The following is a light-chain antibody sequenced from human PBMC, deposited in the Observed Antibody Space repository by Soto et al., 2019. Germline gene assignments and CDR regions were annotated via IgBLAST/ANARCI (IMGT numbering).Light chain of an antibody. CDR1: SSNIGAGYG. Sequence: QSAVTQPPSVSGAPGQRVTISCTGSSSNIGAGYGVHWYQQLPGTAPKLLIYGNDNRPSGVPDRFSGSKSGTSASLAITGLQPEDEADYYCQSYDSSLSVWVFGGGTKLTVL. CDR2: GND. V-gene: IGLV1-40*01. CDR3: QSYDSSLSVWV. J-gene: IGLJ3*02.